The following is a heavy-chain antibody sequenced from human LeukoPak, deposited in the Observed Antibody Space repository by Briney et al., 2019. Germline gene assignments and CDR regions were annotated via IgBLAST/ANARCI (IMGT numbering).Heavy chain of an antibody. J-gene: IGHJ5*02. D-gene: IGHD7-27*01. CDR1: GGTLSSYA. CDR3: ARVGTIRNWFDP. Sequence: SVKVSCKASGGTLSSYAISWVRQAPGQGLEWMGGIIPIFGTANYAQRFQGRVTITADKSTSTAYMELSSLRSEDTAVYYCARVGTIRNWFDPWGQGTLVTVSS. CDR2: IIPIFGTA. V-gene: IGHV1-69*06.